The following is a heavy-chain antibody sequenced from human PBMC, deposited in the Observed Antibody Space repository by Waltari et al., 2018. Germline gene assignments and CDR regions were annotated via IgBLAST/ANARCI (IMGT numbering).Heavy chain of an antibody. CDR3: ATYDYGDYEPP. Sequence: QVQLQESGPGLVKPSETLSLTCAVSGYSISSGYYWGWIRQPPGKGLEWIGSIYHSGSTSYNPSLKSRVTISVDTSKNQFSLKLSSVTAADTAVYYCATYDYGDYEPPWGQGTLVTVSS. CDR1: GYSISSGYY. D-gene: IGHD4-17*01. CDR2: IYHSGST. J-gene: IGHJ5*02. V-gene: IGHV4-38-2*01.